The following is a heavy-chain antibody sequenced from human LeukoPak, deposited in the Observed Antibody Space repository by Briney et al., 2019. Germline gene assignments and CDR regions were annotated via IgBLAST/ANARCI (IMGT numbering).Heavy chain of an antibody. J-gene: IGHJ4*02. CDR3: AKDGDYGDLNFDY. CDR1: GFTFSSYG. D-gene: IGHD4-17*01. CDR2: ISYDGSNK. Sequence: GRSLRLSCAASGFTFSSYGMHWVRQAPGKGLEWVAVISYDGSNKYYADSVKGRFTISRDNSKNTLYLQMNSLRAEDTAVYYCAKDGDYGDLNFDYWGQGTLVTVSS. V-gene: IGHV3-30*18.